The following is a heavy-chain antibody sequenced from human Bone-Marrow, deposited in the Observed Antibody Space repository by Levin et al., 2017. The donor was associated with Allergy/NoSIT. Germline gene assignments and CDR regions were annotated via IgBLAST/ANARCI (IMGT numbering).Heavy chain of an antibody. CDR3: ARDCRGSGDECDY. V-gene: IGHV4-39*07. CDR1: FFFLLLLLSY. Sequence: SEILSLTFFFSFFFLLLLLSYWGWIRQPPGKGLEWMGSIYYSGSTYYNPSLKSRVPLSFDTSKNQFSLKLSSVTAADTAVYYCARDCRGSGDECDYWGQGTLVTVSS. D-gene: IGHD5-12*01. CDR2: IYYSGST. J-gene: IGHJ4*02.